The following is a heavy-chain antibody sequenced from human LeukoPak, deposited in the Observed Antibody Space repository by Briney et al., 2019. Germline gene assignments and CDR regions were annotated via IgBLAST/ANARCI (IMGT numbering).Heavy chain of an antibody. CDR2: ISGSGGST. V-gene: IGHV3-23*01. D-gene: IGHD1-26*01. Sequence: PGGSLRFYCAASGFTFSSYAMSWVRQAPGKGLEWVSAISGSGGSTYYADSVKGRFTISRDNSKNTLYLQMNSLRAEDTAVYYCATDLLGREPRWFDPWGQGTLVTVSS. CDR1: GFTFSSYA. CDR3: ATDLLGREPRWFDP. J-gene: IGHJ5*02.